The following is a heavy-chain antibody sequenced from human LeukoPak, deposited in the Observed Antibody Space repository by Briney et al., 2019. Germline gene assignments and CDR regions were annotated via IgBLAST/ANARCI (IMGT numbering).Heavy chain of an antibody. Sequence: GRSLRLSCVASGFTFRSYGIHRVRQAPGKGLDWAALISDDGSNKDYADSVKGRFTISRDNSKNTVYLQMNSLRPEDTAVYFCAKSATKYNDDIESWGQGTLVTVSS. CDR3: AKSATKYNDDIES. J-gene: IGHJ4*02. CDR2: ISDDGSNK. D-gene: IGHD5/OR15-5a*01. V-gene: IGHV3-30*18. CDR1: GFTFRSYG.